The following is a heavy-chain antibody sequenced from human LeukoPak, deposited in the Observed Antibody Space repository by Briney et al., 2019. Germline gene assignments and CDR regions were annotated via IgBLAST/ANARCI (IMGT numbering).Heavy chain of an antibody. J-gene: IGHJ4*02. CDR2: ISVSGNT. Sequence: PGGSLRLSCAASGFSLSSYAMSWGRQDPREGLEWVSAISVSGNTYHADSVTGRFTISRDNSKNTLYVQMNSLRAEDTAVYYCARDFGPRTNDDWGQGTLVTVSS. CDR3: ARDFGPRTNDD. V-gene: IGHV3-23*01. CDR1: GFSLSSYA. D-gene: IGHD3-10*01.